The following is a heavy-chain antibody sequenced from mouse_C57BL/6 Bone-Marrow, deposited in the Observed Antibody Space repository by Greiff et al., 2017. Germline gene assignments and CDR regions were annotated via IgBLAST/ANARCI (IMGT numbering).Heavy chain of an antibody. CDR2: IYPRSGNT. CDR1: GYTFTSYG. Sequence: QVQLQQSGAELARPGASVKLSCKASGYTFTSYGISWVKQRTGQGLEWIGEIYPRSGNTYYNEKVKGKATLTADKSSSPAYMELRSLTSEDSAFYFCARGKNYAMAYWGQGTSVTVSA. J-gene: IGHJ4*01. V-gene: IGHV1-81*01. CDR3: ARGKNYAMAY. D-gene: IGHD2-1*01.